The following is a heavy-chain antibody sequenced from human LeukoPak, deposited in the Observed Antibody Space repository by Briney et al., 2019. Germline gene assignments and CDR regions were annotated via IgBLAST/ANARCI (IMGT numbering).Heavy chain of an antibody. D-gene: IGHD3-3*01. CDR3: ARYTGVEEFWSVYYPLQRAPYGMDV. V-gene: IGHV4-39*07. CDR1: GGSISSSSYY. CDR2: IYYSGST. Sequence: NASETLSLTCTVSGGSISSSSYYWGWVRKPPGKGLEWIGRIYYSGSTYYNPSLKSLVTISVDTSKNQFSRKLCSVTAADTAVYYCARYTGVEEFWSVYYPLQRAPYGMDVWGQGTTVTVSS. J-gene: IGHJ6*02.